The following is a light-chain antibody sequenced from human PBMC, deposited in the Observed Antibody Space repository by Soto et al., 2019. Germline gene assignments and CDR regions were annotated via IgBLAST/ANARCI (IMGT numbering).Light chain of an antibody. J-gene: IGKJ4*01. Sequence: EIVLTQSPATLSLSPGERATLSCRASQSVSIYLAWYQQKPGQAPRLLIYDASNRATGIPARFSGSGSGTDFPLTNSSLEPEDFAVYYCQHRSDWHLTFGGGSKVEIK. CDR3: QHRSDWHLT. V-gene: IGKV3-11*01. CDR1: QSVSIY. CDR2: DAS.